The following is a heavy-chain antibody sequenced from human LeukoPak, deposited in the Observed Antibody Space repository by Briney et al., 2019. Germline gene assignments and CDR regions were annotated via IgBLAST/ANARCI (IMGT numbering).Heavy chain of an antibody. CDR2: ITAGGGST. V-gene: IGHV3-23*01. J-gene: IGHJ4*02. CDR3: AKYDSGDY. D-gene: IGHD4-17*01. Sequence: PGGSLRLSCAASGFTFSSYAMSWVRQAPGKGLEWISAITAGGGSTYYADSVKGRFTISRDNSKNTLYLQMNSLRAEDTAVYYCAKYDSGDYWGQGTLVTVSS. CDR1: GFTFSSYA.